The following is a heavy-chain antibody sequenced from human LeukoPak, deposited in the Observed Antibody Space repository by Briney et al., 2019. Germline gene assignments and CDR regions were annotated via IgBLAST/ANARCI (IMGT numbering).Heavy chain of an antibody. V-gene: IGHV3-53*01. CDR1: GFTVSTNY. D-gene: IGHD5-12*01. Sequence: GGSLRLSCAASGFTVSTNYMSWVRQAPGKGLEGVSIIYTSDNTYYAGSVKGRFTISRDISKNTLYLQMNSLRAEDTAVYYCAGRGYSAYDSPYYFDYWGQGTLVTVSS. CDR2: IYTSDNT. CDR3: AGRGYSAYDSPYYFDY. J-gene: IGHJ4*02.